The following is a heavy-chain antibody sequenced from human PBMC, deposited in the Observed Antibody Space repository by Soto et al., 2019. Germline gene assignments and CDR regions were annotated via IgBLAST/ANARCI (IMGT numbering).Heavy chain of an antibody. CDR1: GGTFNGYI. Sequence: QVQLVQSGAEVKKPGSSVKVSCKPSGGTFNGYIITWVRQAPGQGLEWIGGIIFTFNTANYAEKFQGRVSLSADQGTSTAYMELTSLTSEATAVFYCARGLVGGHGGFDFWGQGTLVSVSS. D-gene: IGHD2-15*01. CDR3: ARGLVGGHGGFDF. V-gene: IGHV1-69*01. CDR2: IIFTFNTA. J-gene: IGHJ4*02.